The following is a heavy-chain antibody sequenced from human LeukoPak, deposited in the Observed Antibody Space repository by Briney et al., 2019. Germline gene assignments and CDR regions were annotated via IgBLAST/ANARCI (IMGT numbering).Heavy chain of an antibody. CDR3: ATGSYDSSGYYIYQRGH. Sequence: GGSLRLSCAASGFTFDDYAMHCVRQAPGKGLEWVSGISWNSGSIGYADSVKGRFTISRDNANNSLFLQVNSLRAEDTAIYYCATGSYDSSGYYIYQRGHWGQGTLVAVSS. V-gene: IGHV3-9*01. CDR1: GFTFDDYA. CDR2: ISWNSGSI. D-gene: IGHD3-22*01. J-gene: IGHJ4*02.